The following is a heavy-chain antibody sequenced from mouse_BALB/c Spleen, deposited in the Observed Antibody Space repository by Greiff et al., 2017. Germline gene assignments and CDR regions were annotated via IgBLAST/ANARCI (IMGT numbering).Heavy chain of an antibody. CDR3: AREEGMITTGYYAMDY. Sequence: EVNVVESGGGLVQPGGSLRLSCATSGFTFTDYYMSWVRQPPGKALEWLGFIRNKANGYTTEYSASVKGRFTISRDNSQSILYLQMNTLRAEDSATYYCAREEGMITTGYYAMDYWGQGTSVTVSS. CDR1: GFTFTDYY. J-gene: IGHJ4*01. D-gene: IGHD2-4*01. V-gene: IGHV7-3*02. CDR2: IRNKANGYTT.